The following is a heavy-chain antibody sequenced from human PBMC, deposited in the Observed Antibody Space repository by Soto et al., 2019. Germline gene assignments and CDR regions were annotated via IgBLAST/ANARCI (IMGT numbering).Heavy chain of an antibody. CDR3: ARDLVLGGYSSGWSADY. D-gene: IGHD6-19*01. CDR1: GYTFTSYG. V-gene: IGHV1-18*04. Sequence: QVQLVQSGAEVKKPGASVKVSCKASGYTFTSYGISCVRQAPGQGLERMGWISAYNGNTNYTQKLQVRVTMTTDTSTRTAYVDLRGMRSGAAAVYYCARDLVLGGYSSGWSADYWGQGTLVTVSS. J-gene: IGHJ4*02. CDR2: ISAYNGNT.